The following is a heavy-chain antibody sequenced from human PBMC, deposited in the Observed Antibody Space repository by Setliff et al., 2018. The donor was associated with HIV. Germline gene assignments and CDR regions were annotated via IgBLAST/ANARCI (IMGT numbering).Heavy chain of an antibody. V-gene: IGHV1-69*05. CDR1: GGTLSNYA. CDR3: ARGRMAAAGMFIPRALDY. D-gene: IGHD6-13*01. Sequence: SVKVSCKASGGTLSNYAVNWVRQAPGGGLEWMGEIIPMFHRTQYAQRFQGRVTFTTDEPTNIAYMDMSSLRSDDTGIYYCARGRMAAAGMFIPRALDYWGRGTQVTVSS. J-gene: IGHJ4*03. CDR2: IIPMFHRT.